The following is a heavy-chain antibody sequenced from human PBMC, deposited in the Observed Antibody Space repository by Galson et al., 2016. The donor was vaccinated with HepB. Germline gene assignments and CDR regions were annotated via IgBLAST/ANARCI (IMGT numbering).Heavy chain of an antibody. CDR3: ARLRHLITGVDYYSVDV. CDR1: GASITGYY. Sequence: ETLSLTCTVSGASITGYYWSRIRLPPGTGLEWIGYTHYTGDTDYSPSLRSRVTMAVDTSKNQFSLNLRSVTAADTAIYYCARLRHLITGVDYYSVDVWGHGTTVTISS. V-gene: IGHV4-59*01. J-gene: IGHJ6*03. D-gene: IGHD1-20*01. CDR2: THYTGDT.